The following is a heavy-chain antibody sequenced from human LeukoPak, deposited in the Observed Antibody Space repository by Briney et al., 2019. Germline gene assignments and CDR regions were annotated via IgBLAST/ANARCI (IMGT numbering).Heavy chain of an antibody. D-gene: IGHD2-2*01. CDR1: GFTFSGYS. Sequence: GGSLRLSCAASGFTFSGYSMNWDRQAPGKGLEWVSYISDSSSAMYYADSVKGRFTISRDNAKNSLYLQMNSLRAEDTAVYYCAGYCSSVSCRNIDYWGQGTLVTVSS. CDR3: AGYCSSVSCRNIDY. J-gene: IGHJ4*02. CDR2: ISDSSSAM. V-gene: IGHV3-48*04.